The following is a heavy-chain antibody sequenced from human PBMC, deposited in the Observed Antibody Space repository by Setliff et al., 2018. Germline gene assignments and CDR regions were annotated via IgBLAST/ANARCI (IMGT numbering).Heavy chain of an antibody. D-gene: IGHD3-22*01. Sequence: ASVKVSCKASGYTFTSYGITWVRQAPGQGLEWMGGTIPLFGTTDYAQKFHGRVTIITDESTSTAYMELSSLRSEDTAVYYCAREGVDSRSSADYRYYMDVWGKGTTVTVS. J-gene: IGHJ6*03. CDR1: GYTFTSYG. CDR3: AREGVDSRSSADYRYYMDV. V-gene: IGHV1-69*05. CDR2: TIPLFGTT.